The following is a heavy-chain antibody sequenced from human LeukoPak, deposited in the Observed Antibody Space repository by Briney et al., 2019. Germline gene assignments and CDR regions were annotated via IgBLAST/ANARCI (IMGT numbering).Heavy chain of an antibody. J-gene: IGHJ4*02. CDR3: AKGGDSSGYYYYFDY. CDR2: ISGSGGST. CDR1: GFTFNNYA. D-gene: IGHD3-22*01. V-gene: IGHV3-23*01. Sequence: GGSLRLSCAASGFTFNNYAMTWVRQTPGKGLEWVSDISGSGGSTYYADSVKGRFTISRDNSKNTLYLQMNSLRAEDTAVYYCAKGGDSSGYYYYFDYWGQGTLVTVSS.